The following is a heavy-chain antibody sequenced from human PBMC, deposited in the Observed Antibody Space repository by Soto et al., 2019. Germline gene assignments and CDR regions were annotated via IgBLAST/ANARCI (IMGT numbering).Heavy chain of an antibody. CDR1: GFTFSSYG. Sequence: QVQLVESGGGVVQPGRSLRLSCAASGFTFSSYGMHWVRQAPGKGLEWVAVISYDGSNKYYEDSVKGRFTISRDNSKNTLYLQINSLRAEDTAVYYCVPSAAGSEYYFDYWGQGTLVTVSS. J-gene: IGHJ4*02. D-gene: IGHD6-13*01. V-gene: IGHV3-30*03. CDR3: VPSAAGSEYYFDY. CDR2: ISYDGSNK.